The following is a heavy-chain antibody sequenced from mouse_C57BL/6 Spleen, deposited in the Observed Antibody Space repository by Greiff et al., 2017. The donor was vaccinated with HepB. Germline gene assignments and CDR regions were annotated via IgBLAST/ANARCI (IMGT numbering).Heavy chain of an antibody. CDR2: IDPSDSYT. Sequence: QVQLQQPGAELLMPGASVKLSCKASGYTFTSYWMHWVKQRPGQGLEWIGEIDPSDSYTNYNQKFKGKSTLTVDKSSSTAYMQLSSLTSEDSAVYYCARNDAPYAMDYWGQGTSVTVSS. J-gene: IGHJ4*01. D-gene: IGHD2-3*01. CDR3: ARNDAPYAMDY. CDR1: GYTFTSYW. V-gene: IGHV1-69*01.